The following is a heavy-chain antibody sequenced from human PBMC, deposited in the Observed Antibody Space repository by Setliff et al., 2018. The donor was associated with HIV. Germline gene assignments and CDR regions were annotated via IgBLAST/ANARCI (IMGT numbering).Heavy chain of an antibody. J-gene: IGHJ4*02. CDR1: GGSISSGSYY. V-gene: IGHV4-61*02. CDR3: AREQHRMYNSGWYFHIDS. CDR2: IYTSGST. D-gene: IGHD6-19*01. Sequence: PSETLSLTCTVSGGSISSGSYYWSWIRQPAGKGLQWIGRIYTSGSTNYNPSLKSRVTISVDTSKNQFSLKLSSVTAADTAVYYCAREQHRMYNSGWYFHIDSWGQGALVTVSS.